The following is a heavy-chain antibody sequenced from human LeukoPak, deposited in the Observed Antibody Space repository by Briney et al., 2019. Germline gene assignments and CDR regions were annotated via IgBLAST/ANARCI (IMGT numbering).Heavy chain of an antibody. CDR3: ARDHGSSWYFDY. CDR2: IYSGGST. V-gene: IGHV3-66*01. J-gene: IGHJ4*02. Sequence: GGSLRLSCAASEFSVGSNYMTWVRQAPGKGLEWVSLIYSGGSTYYADSVKGRFTISRDNSKNTLYLQMNSLRAEDTAVYYCARDHGSSWYFDYWGQGTQVTVSS. CDR1: EFSVGSNY. D-gene: IGHD6-13*01.